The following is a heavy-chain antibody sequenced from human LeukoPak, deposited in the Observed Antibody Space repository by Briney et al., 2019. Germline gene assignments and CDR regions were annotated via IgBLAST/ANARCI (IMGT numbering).Heavy chain of an antibody. CDR2: ISSSSSYI. D-gene: IGHD3-10*01. Sequence: GGSLRLSCAASGFTFSSYSMNWVRQAPGKGLEWVSSISSSSSYIYYADSVKGRFTISRDNAKNSLYLQMNSLRAEDTAVYYCAREPPYGSGSPPLGNWGQGTLVTVSS. CDR1: GFTFSSYS. CDR3: AREPPYGSGSPPLGN. V-gene: IGHV3-21*04. J-gene: IGHJ4*02.